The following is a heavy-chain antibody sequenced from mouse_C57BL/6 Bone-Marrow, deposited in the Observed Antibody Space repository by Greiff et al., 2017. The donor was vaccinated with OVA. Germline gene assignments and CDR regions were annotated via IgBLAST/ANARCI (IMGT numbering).Heavy chain of an antibody. J-gene: IGHJ4*01. V-gene: IGHV6-6*01. CDR2: IRNKANNHAT. CDR1: GFTFSDAW. CDR3: TRRTYPFYAMDY. Sequence: EVKLMESGGGLVQPGGSMKLSCAASGFTFSDAWMDWVRQSPEKGLEWVAEIRNKANNHATYYAESVKGRFTISRDDSKSSVYLQMNSLRAEDTGIYYCTRRTYPFYAMDYWGQGTSVTVSS.